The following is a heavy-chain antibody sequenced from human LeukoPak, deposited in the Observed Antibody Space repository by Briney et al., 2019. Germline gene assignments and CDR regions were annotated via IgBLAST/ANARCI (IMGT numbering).Heavy chain of an antibody. V-gene: IGHV3-21*01. J-gene: IGHJ3*02. Sequence: AGGSLRLSCAASGFTFSSYSMNWVRQAPGKGLEWVSSISSSSSYIYYADSVKGRFTISRDNAKNSLYLQMNSLRAEDTAVYYCARDLEGSSSLMNAFDIWGQGTMVTVSS. D-gene: IGHD6-6*01. CDR1: GFTFSSYS. CDR3: ARDLEGSSSLMNAFDI. CDR2: ISSSSSYI.